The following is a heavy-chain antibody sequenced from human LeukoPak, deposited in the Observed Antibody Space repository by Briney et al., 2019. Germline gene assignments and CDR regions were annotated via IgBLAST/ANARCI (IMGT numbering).Heavy chain of an antibody. Sequence: PGGSLRLSCAASGFTFSTYAMSWVRQAPGKGLDWVSGISASGDSTYYADSVKGRFTISRDNSKNTLYLQMNSLGVADTAVYYCAKDRAGYSGARGFDCWGQGTLVTVSS. CDR3: AKDRAGYSGARGFDC. V-gene: IGHV3-23*01. D-gene: IGHD5-12*01. CDR1: GFTFSTYA. J-gene: IGHJ4*02. CDR2: ISASGDST.